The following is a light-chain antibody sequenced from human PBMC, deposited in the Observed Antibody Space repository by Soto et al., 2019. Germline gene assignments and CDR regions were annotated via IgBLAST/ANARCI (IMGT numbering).Light chain of an antibody. J-gene: IGLJ2*01. Sequence: QSVLTQPPSVSATPGQGVTLSCSGGDSNIGSTAVNWYQQVPGTAPKLLIYCSNQRPSGVPDRISGSKSGTSASLAISGLQSEDEADYYCAACDDDLHVWLFGGGTKLTVL. CDR1: DSNIGSTA. CDR3: AACDDDLHVWL. CDR2: CSN. V-gene: IGLV1-44*01.